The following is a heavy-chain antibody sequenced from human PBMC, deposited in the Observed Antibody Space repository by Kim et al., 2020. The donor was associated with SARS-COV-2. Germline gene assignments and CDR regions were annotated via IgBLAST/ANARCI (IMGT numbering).Heavy chain of an antibody. CDR3: TKDISYYYDSSGYYFV. J-gene: IGHJ6*01. CDR2: ISGSGGST. Sequence: GGSLRLSCAASGFTFSSYAMSWVRQTPGKGLEWVSAISGSGGSTYYAVSVKGRFTISRDNSKDTVYLQMNSLRAEDTAVYYCTKDISYYYDSSGYYFVWG. CDR1: GFTFSSYA. D-gene: IGHD3-22*01. V-gene: IGHV3-23*01.